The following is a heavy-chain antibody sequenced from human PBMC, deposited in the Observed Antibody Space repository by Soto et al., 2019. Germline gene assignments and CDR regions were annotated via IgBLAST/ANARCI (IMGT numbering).Heavy chain of an antibody. V-gene: IGHV1-69*13. CDR2: IIPIFGTA. D-gene: IGHD3-10*01. Sequence: AASVKVSCKASGGTFSSYAISWVRQAPGQGLEWMGVIIPIFGTANYAQKFQGRVTITADESTSTAYMELSSLRSEDTAVYYCATALLITMVRGVIPTPFDYWGQGTLVTVSS. CDR3: ATALLITMVRGVIPTPFDY. CDR1: GGTFSSYA. J-gene: IGHJ4*02.